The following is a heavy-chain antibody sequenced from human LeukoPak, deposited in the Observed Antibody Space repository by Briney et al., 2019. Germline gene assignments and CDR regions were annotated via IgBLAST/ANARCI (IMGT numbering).Heavy chain of an antibody. CDR3: ARAQSGPDYYDSSGMYYFDY. CDR1: GGSFSDYY. D-gene: IGHD3-22*01. J-gene: IGHJ4*02. V-gene: IGHV4-30-2*01. CDR2: IYHSGST. Sequence: PSETLSLTCAVYGGSFSDYYWSWIRQPPGKGLEWIGYIYHSGSTYYNPSLKSRVTISVDRSKNQFSLKLSSVTAADTAVYYCARAQSGPDYYDSSGMYYFDYWGQGTLVTVSS.